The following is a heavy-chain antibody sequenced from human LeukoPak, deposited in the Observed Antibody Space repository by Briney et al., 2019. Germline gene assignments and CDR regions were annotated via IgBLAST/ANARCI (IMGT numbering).Heavy chain of an antibody. CDR2: ISGSGGST. CDR1: GFTFSSYA. J-gene: IGHJ4*02. V-gene: IGHV3-23*01. CDR3: ANGDYDFWSGYIGLTFDY. Sequence: GGSLRLSCAASGFTFSSYAMSWVRQAPGKGLEWVSAISGSGGSTYYADSVKGRFTISRDNSKNTLYLQMNSLRAEDTAVYYCANGDYDFWSGYIGLTFDYWGQGTLVTVSS. D-gene: IGHD3-3*01.